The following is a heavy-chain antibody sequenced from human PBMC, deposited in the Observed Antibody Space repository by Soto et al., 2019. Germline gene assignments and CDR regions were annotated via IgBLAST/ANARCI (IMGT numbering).Heavy chain of an antibody. CDR1: GFTFKDHW. D-gene: IGHD3-10*01. J-gene: IGHJ6*02. CDR3: ARDYCSGCFIPQHIPCMNF. V-gene: IGHV3-7*01. Sequence: GGSLRLSCAASGFTFKDHWMSWVRQPPGKGLEWVANIKHDGSEKNYVESLKGRFTISRDNAKNSLYLQMDSLRGDDTAVYYCARDYCSGCFIPQHIPCMNFWCPGTMVTVSS. CDR2: IKHDGSEK.